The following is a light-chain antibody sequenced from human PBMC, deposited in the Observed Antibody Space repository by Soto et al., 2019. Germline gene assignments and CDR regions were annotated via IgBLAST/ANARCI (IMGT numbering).Light chain of an antibody. V-gene: IGKV1-5*01. CDR3: QQYSSYWT. CDR1: QTVNRW. CDR2: DIS. J-gene: IGKJ1*01. Sequence: DIQMTQSPSSLSASVGDRVTITCRASQTVNRWLAWYQQKPGKAPKLLISDISSLQSAVPSRFSGSGSGTEFTLTISGLQPDDFATYYCQQYSSYWTFGQGTKVDIK.